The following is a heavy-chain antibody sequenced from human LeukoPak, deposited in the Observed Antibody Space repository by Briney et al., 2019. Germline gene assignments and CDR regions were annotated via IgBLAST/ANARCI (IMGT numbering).Heavy chain of an antibody. CDR2: INHSGGT. J-gene: IGHJ6*01. Sequence: PSETLSLTCAVYGVSFSGYYWSWIRQPPGKGLEWIGEINHSGGTNYNPSLKSRVTISVDTSKNQFSLKLSSVTAADTAVYYCARVHPFYYYYGMDVWGQGTTVTVSS. CDR3: ARVHPFYYYYGMDV. CDR1: GVSFSGYY. V-gene: IGHV4-34*01.